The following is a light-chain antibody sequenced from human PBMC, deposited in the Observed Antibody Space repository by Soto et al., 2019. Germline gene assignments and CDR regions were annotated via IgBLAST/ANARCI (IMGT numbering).Light chain of an antibody. J-gene: IGLJ1*01. Sequence: QSALTQPRSVSGSPGQSVTISCTGTSADVGAYDYVSWYQQYPGKVPKLLIYDVSLRPSGVPDRFSGSKSGNTASLTISGLQADDDADYYCCSFTGRSVVLGTGTKLTVL. V-gene: IGLV2-11*01. CDR2: DVS. CDR3: CSFTGRSVV. CDR1: SADVGAYDY.